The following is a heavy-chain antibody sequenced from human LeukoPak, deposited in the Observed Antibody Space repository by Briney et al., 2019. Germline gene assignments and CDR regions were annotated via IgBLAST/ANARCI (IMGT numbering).Heavy chain of an antibody. V-gene: IGHV3-23*01. D-gene: IGHD1-14*01. J-gene: IGHJ6*02. CDR1: GFTFSTCA. CDR3: AKVRTYFYHGLDV. CDR2: ISGTTSGT. Sequence: GGSLRLSCAASGFTFSTCAMSWVRQAPGKGLEWVSGISGTTSGTYYADSVKGRFTISRDNSKITLFLQVNSLRAEDTAVYYCAKVRTYFYHGLDVWGQGTTVTVSS.